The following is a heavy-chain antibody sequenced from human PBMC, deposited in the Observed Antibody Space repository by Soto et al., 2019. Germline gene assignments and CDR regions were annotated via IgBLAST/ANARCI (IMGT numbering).Heavy chain of an antibody. V-gene: IGHV3-23*01. CDR1: GFTFSNYA. J-gene: IGHJ4*02. Sequence: EVQLLDSGGGLVQPEGSLRLSCAASGFTFSNYAMSWVRQAPGKGLEWVSTISGSGSNTYYADSVKGRFTISRDSSKNTLYLEMKSLRDEDTAVYFCAKELCQLRGPFDYWGQGTLVTVS. CDR3: AKELCQLRGPFDY. D-gene: IGHD1-7*01. CDR2: ISGSGSNT.